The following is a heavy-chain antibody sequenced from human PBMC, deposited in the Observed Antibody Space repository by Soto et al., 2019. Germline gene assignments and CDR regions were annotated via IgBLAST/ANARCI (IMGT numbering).Heavy chain of an antibody. CDR1: GGSISSGDY. D-gene: IGHD4-17*01. CDR3: ARRKGHYDDYVLFDY. J-gene: IGHJ4*02. Sequence: SETLSLTCTVSGGSISSGDYWSGIRQHPGKGLEWIGYIYYSGSTYYNPSLKSRVTISVDTSKNQFSLKLSSVTAADTAVYYCARRKGHYDDYVLFDYWGQGTLVTVSS. CDR2: IYYSGST. V-gene: IGHV4-31*03.